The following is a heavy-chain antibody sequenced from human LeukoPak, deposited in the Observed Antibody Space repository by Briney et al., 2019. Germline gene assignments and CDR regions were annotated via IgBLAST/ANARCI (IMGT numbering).Heavy chain of an antibody. V-gene: IGHV3-21*01. D-gene: IGHD2-15*01. CDR2: ISSSSSYI. CDR3: ARSSMRYCSGGSCYYV. Sequence: GGSLRLSCAASGFTFSSYSMNWVRQAPGKGLEWVSSISSSSSYIYYADSVKGRFTISRDNAKNSLYLQMNSLRAEDTAVYYCARSSMRYCSGGSCYYVWGQGTTVTVSS. J-gene: IGHJ6*02. CDR1: GFTFSSYS.